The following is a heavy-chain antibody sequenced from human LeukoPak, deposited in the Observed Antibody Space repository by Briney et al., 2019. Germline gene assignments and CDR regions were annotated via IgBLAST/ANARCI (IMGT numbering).Heavy chain of an antibody. J-gene: IGHJ6*04. CDR2: IYYSGST. Sequence: SETLSLTCTVSGGSISSGDYCWSWIRQPPGKGLEWIGYIYYSGSTYYNPSLKSRVTISVDTSKNQFSLKLSSVTAADTAVYYCARDHIVVVPGLGESSYYYYYYGMDVWGKGTTVTVSS. V-gene: IGHV4-30-4*01. D-gene: IGHD2-2*01. CDR1: GGSISSGDYC. CDR3: ARDHIVVVPGLGESSYYYYYYGMDV.